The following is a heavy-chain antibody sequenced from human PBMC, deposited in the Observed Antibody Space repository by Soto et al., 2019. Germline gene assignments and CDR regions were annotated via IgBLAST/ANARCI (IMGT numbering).Heavy chain of an antibody. J-gene: IGHJ6*02. Sequence: QVQLQESGPGLVKPSETLSLTCTVSGGSVSSGSYYWSWIRQPPGKGLEWIGYIYYSGSTNYNPALKSRVTISVDTSKNQFSRKLSSVTAADTAVYYCARELRFQNYGMDVWGQGTTVTVSS. CDR1: GGSVSSGSYY. D-gene: IGHD3-3*01. V-gene: IGHV4-61*01. CDR2: IYYSGST. CDR3: ARELRFQNYGMDV.